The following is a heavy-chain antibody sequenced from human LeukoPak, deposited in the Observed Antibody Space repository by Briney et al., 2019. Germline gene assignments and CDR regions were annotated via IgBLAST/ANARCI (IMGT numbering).Heavy chain of an antibody. D-gene: IGHD3-22*01. V-gene: IGHV4-61*08. CDR2: IYYSGST. J-gene: IGHJ4*02. CDR1: GGSISSGGYY. CDR3: ARGDYYDSSGYPLFDY. Sequence: SETLSLTCTVSGGSISSGGYYWSWIRQPPGKGLECIGYIYYSGSTNYSPSLKSRVTISVDTSKNQFSLKLSSVTAADTAVYYCARGDYYDSSGYPLFDYWGQGTLVTVSS.